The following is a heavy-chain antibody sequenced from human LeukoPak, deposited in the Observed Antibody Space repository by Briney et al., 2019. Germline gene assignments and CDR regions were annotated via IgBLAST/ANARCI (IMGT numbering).Heavy chain of an antibody. Sequence: GGSLRLSCAASGFTFSSYSMNWVRQAPGKGLEWVSSISSSSSYIYYADSVKGRFTISRDNAKNSLYLQMNSLRAEDTAVYYCASIAAAGIDYWGQGTLVTVSS. CDR1: GFTFSSYS. CDR2: ISSSSSYI. J-gene: IGHJ4*02. D-gene: IGHD6-13*01. V-gene: IGHV3-21*01. CDR3: ASIAAAGIDY.